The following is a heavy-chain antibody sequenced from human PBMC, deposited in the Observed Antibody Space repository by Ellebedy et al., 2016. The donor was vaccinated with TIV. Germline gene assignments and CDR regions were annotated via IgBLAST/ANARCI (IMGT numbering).Heavy chain of an antibody. CDR2: IYWDDDK. D-gene: IGHD3-22*01. V-gene: IGHV2-5*02. CDR3: AHNNYYDSSGYYGGREKYFDL. CDR1: GFSLSTSGVG. Sequence: SGPTLVKPTQTLTLTCTFSGFSLSTSGVGVGWIRQPPGKALEWLALIYWDDDKRYSPSLKSRLTITKDTSKNQVVLTMTNMDPVDTATYYCAHNNYYDSSGYYGGREKYFDLWGRGTLVTVSS. J-gene: IGHJ2*01.